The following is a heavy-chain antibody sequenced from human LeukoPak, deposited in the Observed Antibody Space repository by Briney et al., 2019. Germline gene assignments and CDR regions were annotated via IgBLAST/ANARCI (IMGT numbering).Heavy chain of an antibody. J-gene: IGHJ4*02. V-gene: IGHV3-23*01. CDR1: GFTFSTYA. D-gene: IGHD2-2*01. CDR2: ISGSGGST. Sequence: GGSLRLSCAASGFTFSTYAMNWVRQAPGKGLEWVSVISGSGGSTYYADSVKGRFAISRDNSKNTLYLQMNSLRAEDTAVYYCASGGYCSSTSCYLDYWGQGTLVTVSS. CDR3: ASGGYCSSTSCYLDY.